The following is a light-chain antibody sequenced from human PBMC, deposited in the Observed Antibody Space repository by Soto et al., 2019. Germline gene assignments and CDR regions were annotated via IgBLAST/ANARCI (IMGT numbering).Light chain of an antibody. V-gene: IGKV1-5*01. CDR1: QSISDW. Sequence: DIQMTQSPSTLSASVGDRVTITCRASQSISDWLAWFQLKPGKAPKLLIYDASSLESGVPSRFSGSGSGTEFTLTISSLQPDDFPTYYCQQYNNYSTFGQGTKVDIK. J-gene: IGKJ1*01. CDR2: DAS. CDR3: QQYNNYST.